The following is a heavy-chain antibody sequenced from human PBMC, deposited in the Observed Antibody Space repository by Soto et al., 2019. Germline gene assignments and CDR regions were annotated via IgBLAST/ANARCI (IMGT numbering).Heavy chain of an antibody. V-gene: IGHV1-69*06. CDR2: IIPIFGTA. J-gene: IGHJ4*02. CDR1: GGTFSSYA. Sequence: QVQLVQSGAEVKKPGSSVNVSCKASGGTFSSYAISWVRQAPGQGLEWMGGIIPIFGTANYAQKFQGRVTITADKSTSTAYMELSSLRSEDTAVYYCARVDRDGYNNDYFDYWGQGTLVTVSS. D-gene: IGHD4-4*01. CDR3: ARVDRDGYNNDYFDY.